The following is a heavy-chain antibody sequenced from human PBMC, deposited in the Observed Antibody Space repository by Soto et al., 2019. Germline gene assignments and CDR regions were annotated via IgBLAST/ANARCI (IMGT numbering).Heavy chain of an antibody. Sequence: QVQLQESGPGLVKPSQTLSLTCSVSGDSISRYGFYWSWIRQRPGKGLEWIGYISYSGNPYFNPSLRSRATISIDTSKNQFSLRLSSVTAADTAVYYCATRGITLHHFDSWGQGTLVTGSS. CDR2: ISYSGNP. CDR3: ATRGITLHHFDS. CDR1: GDSISRYGFY. J-gene: IGHJ4*02. V-gene: IGHV4-31*03. D-gene: IGHD3-10*01.